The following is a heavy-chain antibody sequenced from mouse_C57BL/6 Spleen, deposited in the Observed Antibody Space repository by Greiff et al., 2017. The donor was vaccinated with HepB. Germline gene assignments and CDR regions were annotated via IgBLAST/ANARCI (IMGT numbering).Heavy chain of an antibody. Sequence: EVKLMESGGGLVKPGGSLKLSCAASGFTFSSYAMSWVRQTPEKRLEWVATISDGGSYTYYPDNVKGRFTISRDNAKNNLYLQMSHLKSEDTAMYYCARGDYGSSYGFAYWGQVTLVTVSA. V-gene: IGHV5-4*03. J-gene: IGHJ3*01. D-gene: IGHD1-1*01. CDR2: ISDGGSYT. CDR1: GFTFSSYA. CDR3: ARGDYGSSYGFAY.